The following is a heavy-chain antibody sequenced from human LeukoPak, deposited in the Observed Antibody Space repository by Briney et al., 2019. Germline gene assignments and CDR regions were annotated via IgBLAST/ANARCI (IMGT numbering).Heavy chain of an antibody. D-gene: IGHD3-3*01. Sequence: GGSLRLSCAASGNYWMHWVRQAPGKGLVWVSRINSDGSSTSYADSVKGRFTISRDNAKNTLYLQMNSLRAEDTAVYYCAREVAADYDFWSGYSAWFDPWGQGTLVTVSS. CDR1: GNYW. CDR3: AREVAADYDFWSGYSAWFDP. J-gene: IGHJ5*02. V-gene: IGHV3-74*01. CDR2: INSDGSST.